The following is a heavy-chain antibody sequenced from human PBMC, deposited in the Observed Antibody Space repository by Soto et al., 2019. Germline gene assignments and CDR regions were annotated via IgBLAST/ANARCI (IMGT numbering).Heavy chain of an antibody. Sequence: TLSLTCSVSGASIAGSSYWSWIRQPAGKGLEWIGRFSLSGTTDYSPSLRSRVTMSADVSKNQFSLRLTSVTAADTALYYCARGRTPPCAPAWSYFDPWGQGTMVTV. CDR2: FSLSGTT. CDR1: GASIAGSSY. D-gene: IGHD3-10*01. J-gene: IGHJ4*02. V-gene: IGHV4-4*07. CDR3: ARGRTPPCAPAWSYFDP.